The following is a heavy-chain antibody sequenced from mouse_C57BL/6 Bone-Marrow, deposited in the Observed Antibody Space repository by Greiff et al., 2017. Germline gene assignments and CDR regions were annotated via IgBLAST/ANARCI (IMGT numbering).Heavy chain of an antibody. CDR1: GFAFSSYC. CDR3: GSDCGRRYAWFDY. J-gene: IGHJ3*01. D-gene: IGHD1-1*01. CDR2: IYPGDGDT. Sequence: VQLQQSGAELVKPGASVKISCTASGFAFSSYCMNWVKQRPGKGLEWIGQIYPGDGDTNYNGKFKGKATLTADKSSSTAYMPLSILPSEDSAVEICGSDCGRRYAWFDYWGQGTLVTVSA. V-gene: IGHV1-80*01.